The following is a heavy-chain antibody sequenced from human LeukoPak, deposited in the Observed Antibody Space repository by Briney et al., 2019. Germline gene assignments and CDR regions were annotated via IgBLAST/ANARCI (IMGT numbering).Heavy chain of an antibody. CDR3: AKYGPQDSGSSHFDY. CDR2: IYSGGST. D-gene: IGHD1-26*01. V-gene: IGHV3-53*01. Sequence: GGSLRLSCAASGFTVSSNYMSWVRQAPGKGLEWVSVIYSGGSTYYADSVKGRFTTSRDNSKNTLFLQMNSLRAEDTAIYYCAKYGPQDSGSSHFDYWGQGALVTVSS. CDR1: GFTVSSNY. J-gene: IGHJ4*02.